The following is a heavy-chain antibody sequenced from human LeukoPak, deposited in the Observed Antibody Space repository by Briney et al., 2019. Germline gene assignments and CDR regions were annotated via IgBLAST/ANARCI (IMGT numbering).Heavy chain of an antibody. D-gene: IGHD2-8*01. CDR1: GFTFSNYG. Sequence: GGSLRLSCAASGFTFSNYGMNWVRQAPGKRLEWVSYISSSSDSIYYADSVKGRFTISRDNAENSLYLQMNSLRDVDTAVYYCARNGPIDYWGQGTLVTVSS. V-gene: IGHV3-48*02. CDR2: ISSSSDSI. J-gene: IGHJ4*02. CDR3: ARNGPIDY.